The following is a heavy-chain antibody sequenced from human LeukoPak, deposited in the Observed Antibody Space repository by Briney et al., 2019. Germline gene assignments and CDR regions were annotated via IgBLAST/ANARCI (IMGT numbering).Heavy chain of an antibody. CDR2: ISGSGGST. CDR3: ARVITMVRGVPSWVDP. CDR1: GFTFSSYA. J-gene: IGHJ5*02. V-gene: IGHV3-23*01. Sequence: TGGSLRLSCAASGFTFSSYAMSWVRQAPGKGLEWVSAISGSGGSTYYADSVKGRFTISRDNSKNTLYLQMNSLRAEDTAVYYCARVITMVRGVPSWVDPWGQGTLVTVSS. D-gene: IGHD3-10*01.